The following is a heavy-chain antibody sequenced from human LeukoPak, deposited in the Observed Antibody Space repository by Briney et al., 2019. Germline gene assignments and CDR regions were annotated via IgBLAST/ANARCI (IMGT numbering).Heavy chain of an antibody. CDR2: IRSKAYSATA. D-gene: IGHD6-19*01. CDR1: GFTFGDYA. Sequence: PGGSLRLSCTASGFTFGDYAMSWVRQAPGKGLEWVGFIRSKAYSATAEYATSVKGRFSISRDDSKSIAYLQMNGLKTEDTAVYYCARQAVASQAFDIWGQGTMVTVSS. CDR3: ARQAVASQAFDI. V-gene: IGHV3-49*04. J-gene: IGHJ3*02.